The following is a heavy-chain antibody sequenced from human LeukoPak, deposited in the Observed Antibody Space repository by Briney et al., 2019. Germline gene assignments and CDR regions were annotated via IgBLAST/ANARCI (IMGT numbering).Heavy chain of an antibody. V-gene: IGHV1-8*01. CDR1: GYTFTSYD. Sequence: ASVKVSCKASGYTFTSYDINWVRQATGQGLEWMGWMNPNSGNTGYAQKFQGRVTITRNTSISTAYMELSSLRSEDTAVYYCARSRGDFGVVSDAFDIWGQGTMVTVSS. CDR3: ARSRGDFGVVSDAFDI. J-gene: IGHJ3*02. CDR2: MNPNSGNT. D-gene: IGHD3-3*01.